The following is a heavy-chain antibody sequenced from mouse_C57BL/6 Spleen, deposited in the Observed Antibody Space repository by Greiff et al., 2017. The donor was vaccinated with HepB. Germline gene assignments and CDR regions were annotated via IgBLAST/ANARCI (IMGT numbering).Heavy chain of an antibody. Sequence: LQESEGGLVQPGSSMKLSCTASGFTFSDYYMAWVRQVPEKGLEWVANINYDGSSTYYLDSLKSRFIISRDNAKNILYLQMSSLKSEDTATYYCARDLGGLRRGYYYAMDYWGQGTSVTVSS. D-gene: IGHD2-4*01. CDR1: GFTFSDYY. CDR2: INYDGSST. J-gene: IGHJ4*01. V-gene: IGHV5-16*01. CDR3: ARDLGGLRRGYYYAMDY.